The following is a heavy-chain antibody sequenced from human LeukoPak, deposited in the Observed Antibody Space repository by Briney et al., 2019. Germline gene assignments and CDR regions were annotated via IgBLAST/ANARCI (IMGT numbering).Heavy chain of an antibody. CDR1: GYTFTNYY. Sequence: ASVKVSCKASGYTFTNYYMHWVRQAPGQGLEWMGIINPRGGSTSYAQKFQGRVTMTRDTSTSTVYMELSSLRSEDTAVYYCARDAHVDGTGTSQDHWFDPWGQGTLVTVSS. V-gene: IGHV1-46*01. J-gene: IGHJ5*02. D-gene: IGHD1-7*01. CDR2: INPRGGST. CDR3: ARDAHVDGTGTSQDHWFDP.